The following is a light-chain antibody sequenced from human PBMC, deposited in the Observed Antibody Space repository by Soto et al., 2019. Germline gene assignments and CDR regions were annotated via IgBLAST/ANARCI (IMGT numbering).Light chain of an antibody. CDR3: QQYGSSPPYT. J-gene: IGKJ2*01. Sequence: EIVLTQSPGTLSLSPGERATLSCRASQSVSSSYLAWYQQKPGQAPRLLIYGASSRATGILDRFSGSGSVTDFTLTISRLEPEDFAVYYCQQYGSSPPYTFGQGTKLEIK. CDR2: GAS. V-gene: IGKV3-20*01. CDR1: QSVSSSY.